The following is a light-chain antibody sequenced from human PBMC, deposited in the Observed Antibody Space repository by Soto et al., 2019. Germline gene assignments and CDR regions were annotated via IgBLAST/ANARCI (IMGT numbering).Light chain of an antibody. CDR1: QSVSSN. CDR3: EQYNNWPFS. CDR2: GAS. J-gene: IGKJ3*01. V-gene: IGKV3-15*01. Sequence: EIVMTQSPATLSVSPGERATLSCRASQSVSSNLAWYQQKPVQAPRLLIYGASTRANGIPARFSGSGSGTEFTLTISSVRSEDFAVYYCEQYNNWPFSFGTGTKVDIK.